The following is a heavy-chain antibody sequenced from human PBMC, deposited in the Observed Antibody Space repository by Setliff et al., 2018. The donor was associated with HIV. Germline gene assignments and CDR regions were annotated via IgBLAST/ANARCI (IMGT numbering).Heavy chain of an antibody. D-gene: IGHD6-13*01. CDR2: FYETGYT. V-gene: IGHV4-38-2*02. CDR3: ARISQLLDYAMDV. Sequence: SETLSLTCTVSGDFFSTDYYWGWIRQSPGKGLEWIGSFYETGYTYYNPSLKSRFTISVDTSKNQFSLKVTSVTAADTAVYFCARISQLLDYAMDVWGQGTTVTVSS. J-gene: IGHJ6*01. CDR1: GDFFSTDYY.